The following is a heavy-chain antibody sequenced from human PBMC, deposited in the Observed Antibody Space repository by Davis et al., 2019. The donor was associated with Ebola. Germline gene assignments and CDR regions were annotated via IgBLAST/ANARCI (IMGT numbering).Heavy chain of an antibody. Sequence: MPSETLSLTCTVSGGSISSYYWSWIRQPPGKGLEWIGYIYYSGSTNYNPSLKSRVTISVDTSKNQFSLKLSSVTAAETAVYYCARGGTVVFDYWGQGTLVTVSS. J-gene: IGHJ4*02. CDR3: ARGGTVVFDY. CDR1: GGSISSYY. CDR2: IYYSGST. V-gene: IGHV4-59*01. D-gene: IGHD2-2*01.